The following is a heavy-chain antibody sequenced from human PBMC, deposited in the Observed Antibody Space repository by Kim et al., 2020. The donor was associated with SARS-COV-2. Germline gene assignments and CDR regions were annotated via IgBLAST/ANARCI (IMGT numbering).Heavy chain of an antibody. CDR1: GFTFSSYG. D-gene: IGHD3-22*01. CDR3: AKAYYYDSSGYSSYFDI. Sequence: GGSLRLSCAASGFTFSSYGMPWVRQAPGKGLEWVAVIWYDGSNKYYADSVKGRFTISRDNSKNTLYLQMNSLRAEDTAVYYCAKAYYYDSSGYSSYFDIWGQGTMVTGSS. J-gene: IGHJ3*02. V-gene: IGHV3-33*06. CDR2: IWYDGSNK.